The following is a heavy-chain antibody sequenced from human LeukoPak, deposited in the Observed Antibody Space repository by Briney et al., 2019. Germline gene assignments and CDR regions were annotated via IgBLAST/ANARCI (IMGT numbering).Heavy chain of an antibody. Sequence: GGSLRLSCAASGFTFSSYSMNWVRQAPGKGLEWVSYISSSSSTIYYADSVKGRFTISRDNAKNSLYLQMNSLRAEDTAAYYCARCSSSITGWFDPWGQGTLVTVSS. CDR1: GFTFSSYS. CDR2: ISSSSSTI. D-gene: IGHD6-6*01. CDR3: ARCSSSITGWFDP. J-gene: IGHJ5*02. V-gene: IGHV3-48*01.